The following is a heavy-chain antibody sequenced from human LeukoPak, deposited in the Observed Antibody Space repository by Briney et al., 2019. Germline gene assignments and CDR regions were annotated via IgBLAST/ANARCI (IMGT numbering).Heavy chain of an antibody. J-gene: IGHJ4*02. CDR2: ISKSSSAI. D-gene: IGHD1-26*01. CDR1: GFTFSIYN. CDR3: ARDFRGNYSIDY. V-gene: IGHV3-48*02. Sequence: PGGSLRLSCAAAGFTFSIYNMNWVRQAQGKGLEWVSHISKSSSAIYYADSVKGRFTISRDNAKNSLYLQMSSLRDEDTAVYYCARDFRGNYSIDYWGQGTLVTVSS.